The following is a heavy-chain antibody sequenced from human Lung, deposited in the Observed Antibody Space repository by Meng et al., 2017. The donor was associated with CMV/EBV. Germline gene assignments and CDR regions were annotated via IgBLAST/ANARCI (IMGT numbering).Heavy chain of an antibody. CDR3: PRGRLPGDSGYFQH. D-gene: IGHD2-2*01. Sequence: GSLRLXXTVSGGSISAYYWTWIRQPPGKGLEWIGYIYYSGITNYNPSLKSRVTISVDTSEKQFFLKMTSLTTADTAEPYCPRGRLPGDSGYFQHWGQDTXVTVAS. J-gene: IGHJ1*01. V-gene: IGHV4-59*01. CDR2: IYYSGIT. CDR1: GGSISAYY.